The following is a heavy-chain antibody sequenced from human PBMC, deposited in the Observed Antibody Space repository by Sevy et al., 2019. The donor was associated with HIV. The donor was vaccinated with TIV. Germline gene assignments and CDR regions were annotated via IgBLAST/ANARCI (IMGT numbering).Heavy chain of an antibody. CDR3: AKVLGRLTFFGVTTDEALDH. V-gene: IGHV3-30*02. CDR2: LHHDGNKK. Sequence: GGSLRLSCAASGFSFSKYAMHWVRQAPGKGLQWVTFLHHDGNKKLYAASVKGRFTISRDLSKNTVYLQMNNLRPEDTGVYYCAKVLGRLTFFGVTTDEALDHWGPGTLVTVSS. D-gene: IGHD3-3*01. CDR1: GFSFSKYA. J-gene: IGHJ4*02.